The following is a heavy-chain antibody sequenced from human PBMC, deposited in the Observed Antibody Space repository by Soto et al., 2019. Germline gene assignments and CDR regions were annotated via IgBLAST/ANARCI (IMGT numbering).Heavy chain of an antibody. V-gene: IGHV1-69*06. J-gene: IGHJ4*02. CDR3: ARGRGSVAGKGPIDY. Sequence: ASVKVSCKASGGTFSSCAISWVRQAPGQGLEWMGGIIPIFGTANYAQKFQGRVTITADKSTSTAYMELSSLRSEDTAVYYCARGRGSVAGKGPIDYWGQGTLVTVSS. CDR2: IIPIFGTA. CDR1: GGTFSSCA. D-gene: IGHD6-19*01.